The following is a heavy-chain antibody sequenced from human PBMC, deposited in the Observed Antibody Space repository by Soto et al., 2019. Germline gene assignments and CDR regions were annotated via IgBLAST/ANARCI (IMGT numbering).Heavy chain of an antibody. CDR2: ISGSGGRT. CDR1: GFTFSSYA. Sequence: GGSLRLSCAASGFTFSSYAMSWVRQAPGKGLEWVSAISGSGGRTSYADSVKGRFTISRDNSKNTLYLQMNSLRAEDTAVYYCAKGGSMVRGVIIPFDYWGQGTLVTVSS. J-gene: IGHJ4*02. D-gene: IGHD3-10*01. CDR3: AKGGSMVRGVIIPFDY. V-gene: IGHV3-23*01.